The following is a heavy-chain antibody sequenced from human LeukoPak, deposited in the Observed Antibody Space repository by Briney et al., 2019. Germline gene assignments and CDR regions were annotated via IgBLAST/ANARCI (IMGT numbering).Heavy chain of an antibody. V-gene: IGHV4-39*01. D-gene: IGHD5-12*01. CDR2: IYYSGST. J-gene: IGHJ4*02. Sequence: PSETLSLTCTVSGGSISSSSYYWGWIRQPPGKGLEWIGSIYYSGSTYYNPSLKSRVTISVDTSKNQFSLKLSSVTAADTAVYYCARQTEWLRLLSFDYWGQGTLVTVSS. CDR3: ARQTEWLRLLSFDY. CDR1: GGSISSSSYY.